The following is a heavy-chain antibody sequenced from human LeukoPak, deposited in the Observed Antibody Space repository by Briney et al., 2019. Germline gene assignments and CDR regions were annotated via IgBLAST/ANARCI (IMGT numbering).Heavy chain of an antibody. V-gene: IGHV1-8*01. CDR1: GYTFTSYD. J-gene: IGHJ6*03. D-gene: IGHD3-10*01. CDR2: MNPNSGNT. Sequence: ASVKVSCKASGYTFTSYDINWVRQATGQGLEWMGWMNPNSGNTGYAQKFQGRVTMTRNTSISTAYMELSSLRSEDTAVYYCARAGPPSAGLWFGELLMSYYYYYMDVWGKGTTVTISS. CDR3: ARAGPPSAGLWFGELLMSYYYYYMDV.